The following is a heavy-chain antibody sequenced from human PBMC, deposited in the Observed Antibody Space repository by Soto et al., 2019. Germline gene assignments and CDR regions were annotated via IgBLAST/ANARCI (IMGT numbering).Heavy chain of an antibody. D-gene: IGHD2-2*01. V-gene: IGHV3-7*04. CDR2: IKQDGSEK. CDR3: ARGYCSSTSCYVPVYGVPPQYYYYGMDV. J-gene: IGHJ6*02. Sequence: QPGGSLRLSCAASGFTFSIYWMSWVRQAPGKGLEWVANIKQDGSEKYYVDSVKGRFTISRDNAKNSLYLQMNSLRAEDTAVYYCARGYCSSTSCYVPVYGVPPQYYYYGMDVWGQGTTVTVSS. CDR1: GFTFSIYW.